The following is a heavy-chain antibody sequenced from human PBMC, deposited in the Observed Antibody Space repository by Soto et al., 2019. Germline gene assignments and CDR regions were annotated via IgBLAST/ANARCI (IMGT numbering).Heavy chain of an antibody. V-gene: IGHV1-3*01. CDR3: AREEGP. Sequence: ASVKVSFEGSCVSFTRSAMHWVRQAPGQRLEWMGWINGGNGNTEYSQKFQGRLTLSRDTSASTGYMELSSLRSEDTAVYYCAREEGPWGQGTLVTVSS. J-gene: IGHJ5*02. CDR2: INGGNGNT. CDR1: CVSFTRSA.